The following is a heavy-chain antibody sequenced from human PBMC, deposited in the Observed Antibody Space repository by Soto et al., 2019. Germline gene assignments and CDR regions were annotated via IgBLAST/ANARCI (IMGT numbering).Heavy chain of an antibody. CDR2: ISYDGSNK. D-gene: IGHD6-19*01. CDR1: GFTFSSYG. V-gene: IGHV3-30*18. CDR3: AKDVFPVAGTYYYYYYGMDV. J-gene: IGHJ6*02. Sequence: GGSLRLSCAASGFTFSSYGMHWVRQAPGKGLEWVAVISYDGSNKYYADSVKGRLTISRDNSKNTLYLQMNSLRAEDTAVYYCAKDVFPVAGTYYYYYYGMDVWGQGTTVTVSS.